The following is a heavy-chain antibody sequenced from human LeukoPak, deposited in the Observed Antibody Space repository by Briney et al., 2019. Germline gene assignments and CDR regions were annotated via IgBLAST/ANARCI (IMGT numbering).Heavy chain of an antibody. D-gene: IGHD4/OR15-4a*01. CDR2: IYSAGST. Sequence: GGSLRLSCTVSEFTVSSNSMSWVRQAPGKGLEWVSFIYSAGSTHYSDSVKGRFTISIDNSKNTLYPQMNSLRVEDTAVYYCARRAGAYSHPYDYWGQGTLVTVSS. CDR3: ARRAGAYSHPYDY. J-gene: IGHJ4*02. CDR1: EFTVSSNS. V-gene: IGHV3-53*01.